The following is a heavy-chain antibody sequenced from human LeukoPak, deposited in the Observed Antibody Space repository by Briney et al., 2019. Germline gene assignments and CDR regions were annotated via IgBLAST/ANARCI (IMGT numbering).Heavy chain of an antibody. J-gene: IGHJ6*02. D-gene: IGHD5-18*01. CDR1: GGSISSGDYY. CDR2: IYYSGST. V-gene: IGHV4-61*08. CDR3: ARTHSSPNTAMVSYYYYYGMDV. Sequence: PSETLSLTCTVSGGSISSGDYYWSWIRQPPGKGLEWIGYIYYSGSTNYNPSLKSRVTISVDTSKNQFSLKLSSVTAADTAVYYCARTHSSPNTAMVSYYYYYGMDVWGQGTTVTVSS.